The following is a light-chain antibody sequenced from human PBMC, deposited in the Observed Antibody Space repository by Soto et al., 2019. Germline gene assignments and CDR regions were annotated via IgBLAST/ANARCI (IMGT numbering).Light chain of an antibody. J-gene: IGKJ1*01. CDR2: DAS. V-gene: IGKV3D-15*01. CDR3: QEYNAWPPGT. Sequence: EIVMTQSPATLSVSSGEGITLSCRASQSVKNHLAWYQHKPRQSPRLLIYDASTRATGVPARFSAGGSGTEFTLVISSLQSEDAAVYFCQEYNAWPPGTFGQGTKVEIK. CDR1: QSVKNH.